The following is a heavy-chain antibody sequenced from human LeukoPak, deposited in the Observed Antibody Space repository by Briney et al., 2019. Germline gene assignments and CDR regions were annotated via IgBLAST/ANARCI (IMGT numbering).Heavy chain of an antibody. CDR3: AKEAGYCSDGRCPYDS. CDR2: ITYDGSNK. D-gene: IGHD2-15*01. J-gene: IGHJ4*02. V-gene: IGHV3-30*02. Sequence: GGSLRLSCVASGFTFSSNGMHWVRQAPGKGLEWVAFITYDGSNKYYADSVKGRFTISRDNYKNMLYVQMNSLRGEDTAVYNCAKEAGYCSDGRCPYDSWGQGTLVTVSS. CDR1: GFTFSSNG.